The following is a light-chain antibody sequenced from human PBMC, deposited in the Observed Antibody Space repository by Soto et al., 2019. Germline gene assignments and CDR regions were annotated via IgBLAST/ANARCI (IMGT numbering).Light chain of an antibody. V-gene: IGKV3-20*01. CDR1: QSVAANY. J-gene: IGKJ3*01. CDR2: GAS. Sequence: EIVLTQSPGTLSLSPGERVTLSCRASQSVAANYLAWYQQKRGQAPRLLIYGASSRATGIPDRFSCSGSGTDFTLTISRLEPEDFSVYYCHQYGTAPLTFGPGTQVDIK. CDR3: HQYGTAPLT.